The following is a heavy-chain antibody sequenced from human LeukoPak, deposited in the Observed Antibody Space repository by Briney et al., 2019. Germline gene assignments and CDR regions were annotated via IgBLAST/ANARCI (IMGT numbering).Heavy chain of an antibody. Sequence: PSETLSLTCTVSGASISSYYWSWIRQPPGKGLEWIGYIYYSGSTYYNPSLKSRVTISVDTSKNQFSLKLSSVTAADTAVYYCARDLLYCSSTSCHNNWFDPWGQGTLVTVSS. CDR3: ARDLLYCSSTSCHNNWFDP. CDR1: GASISSYY. CDR2: IYYSGST. J-gene: IGHJ5*02. V-gene: IGHV4-30-4*08. D-gene: IGHD2-2*01.